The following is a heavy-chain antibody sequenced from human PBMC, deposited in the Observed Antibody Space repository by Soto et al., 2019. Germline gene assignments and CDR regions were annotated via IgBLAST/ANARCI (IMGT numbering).Heavy chain of an antibody. J-gene: IGHJ4*02. V-gene: IGHV3-9*01. D-gene: IGHD3-3*01. CDR3: AKSGAPIFGVVILDY. Sequence: EVQLVESGGGLVQPGRSLRLSCAASGFTFDDYAMHWVRQAPGKGLEWVSGISWNSGSIGYADSVKGRFTISRDNAKNSLYLQMNSLRAEDTALYYCAKSGAPIFGVVILDYWGQGTLVTVSS. CDR2: ISWNSGSI. CDR1: GFTFDDYA.